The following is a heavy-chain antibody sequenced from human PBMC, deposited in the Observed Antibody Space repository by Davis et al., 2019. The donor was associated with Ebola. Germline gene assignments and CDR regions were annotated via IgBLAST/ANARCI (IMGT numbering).Heavy chain of an antibody. V-gene: IGHV3-21*01. D-gene: IGHD3-3*01. CDR3: ARVGYDFWSGVYYYYGMDV. Sequence: GGSLRLSCAASGFTSSSYSMNWVRQAPGKGLEWVSSISSSSSYIYYADSVKGRFTISRDNAKNSLYLQMNSLRAEDTAVYYCARVGYDFWSGVYYYYGMDVWGQGTTVTVSS. CDR1: GFTSSSYS. CDR2: ISSSSSYI. J-gene: IGHJ6*02.